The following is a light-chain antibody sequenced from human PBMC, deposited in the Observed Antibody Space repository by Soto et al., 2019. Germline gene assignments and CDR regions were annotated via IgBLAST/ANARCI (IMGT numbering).Light chain of an antibody. Sequence: QSVLTQPASVSGSPGQSITISCTGTSNDIGTYSYVSWYQQHPGKVPKLIIFEVSDRPSGVSHRFSGSKSGNTASLTISGIQAEDEAHYYCTSYTTGSTLVFGGGTKLTVL. J-gene: IGLJ3*02. V-gene: IGLV2-14*01. CDR2: EVS. CDR1: SNDIGTYSY. CDR3: TSYTTGSTLV.